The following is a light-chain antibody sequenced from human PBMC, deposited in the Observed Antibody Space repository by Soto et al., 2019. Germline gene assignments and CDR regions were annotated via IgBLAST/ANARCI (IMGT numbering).Light chain of an antibody. Sequence: EIVLTQSPGTRSLSPGERATFSCRASQSVSSSYIAWYQQKRGQAPRRLIYGASIRATGIPARFSGSGSGTEFTLTISSLQSEDFAVYYCQQYNKWPPVTFGGGTKVDIK. CDR1: QSVSSSY. J-gene: IGKJ4*01. CDR2: GAS. V-gene: IGKV3-15*01. CDR3: QQYNKWPPVT.